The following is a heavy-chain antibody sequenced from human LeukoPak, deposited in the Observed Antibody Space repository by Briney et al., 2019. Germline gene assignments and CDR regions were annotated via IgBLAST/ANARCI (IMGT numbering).Heavy chain of an antibody. V-gene: IGHV4-39*07. Sequence: SETLSLTCTVSGGSITSNSYYWGWIRQPPGKGLEWIGEINHSGSTNYNPSLRSRVTISVDTSKNQFSLKLSSVTAAGTAVYYCARGVIGIVLMVYAIRDAFDIWGQGTMVTVSS. CDR1: GGSITSNSYY. D-gene: IGHD2-8*01. CDR3: ARGVIGIVLMVYAIRDAFDI. J-gene: IGHJ3*02. CDR2: INHSGST.